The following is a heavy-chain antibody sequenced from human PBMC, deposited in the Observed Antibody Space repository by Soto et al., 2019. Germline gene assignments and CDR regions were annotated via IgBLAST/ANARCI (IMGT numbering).Heavy chain of an antibody. Sequence: SETLSLTCTVSGGSISSGDYYWSWIRQPPGKGLEWIGYIYYSGSTYYNPSLKSRVTISVDTSKNQFSLKLSSVTAADTAVYYCARDLFVVPAANYYYYYGMDVWGQGTTVTVS. V-gene: IGHV4-30-4*01. J-gene: IGHJ6*02. D-gene: IGHD2-2*01. CDR2: IYYSGST. CDR3: ARDLFVVPAANYYYYYGMDV. CDR1: GGSISSGDYY.